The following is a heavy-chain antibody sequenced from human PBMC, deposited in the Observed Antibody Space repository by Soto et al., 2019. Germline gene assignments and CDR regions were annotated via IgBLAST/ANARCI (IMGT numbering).Heavy chain of an antibody. Sequence: VGSLRLSCQASGFNFDNYGMHWVRQAPGKGLEWVAVITYDGSNKYYADSVKGRFTISRDNSKNTLSLHLNTLKPEDTAVYHCAKDRVGGTFYTPLGFWGQGTLVTVSS. J-gene: IGHJ4*02. V-gene: IGHV3-30*18. CDR3: AKDRVGGTFYTPLGF. CDR1: GFNFDNYG. CDR2: ITYDGSNK. D-gene: IGHD1-7*01.